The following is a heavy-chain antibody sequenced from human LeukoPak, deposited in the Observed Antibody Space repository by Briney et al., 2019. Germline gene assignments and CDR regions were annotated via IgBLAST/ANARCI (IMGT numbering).Heavy chain of an antibody. CDR1: GGSFSGYY. CDR3: ARGGYDILTGYKSHSIDY. D-gene: IGHD3-9*01. Sequence: SETLSLTCAVYGGSFSGYYWSWIRQPPGKGLERIGEINHSGSTNYNPSLKSRVTISVDTSKNQFSLKLSSVTAADTAVYYCARGGYDILTGYKSHSIDYWGQGTLVTVSS. V-gene: IGHV4-34*01. CDR2: INHSGST. J-gene: IGHJ4*02.